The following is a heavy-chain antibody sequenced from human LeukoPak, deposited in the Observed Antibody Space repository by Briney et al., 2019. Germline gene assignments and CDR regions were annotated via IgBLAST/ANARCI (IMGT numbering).Heavy chain of an antibody. V-gene: IGHV3-30*04. CDR3: ARGVVVTAFDY. J-gene: IGHJ4*02. D-gene: IGHD2-21*02. Sequence: GWSLRLSCAASGFTFSSYAMHWVRQAPGKGLEWVAVISYDGSNKYYADSVKGRFTISRDNSKNTLYLQMNSLRAEDTAVYYCARGVVVTAFDYWGQGTLVTVSS. CDR1: GFTFSSYA. CDR2: ISYDGSNK.